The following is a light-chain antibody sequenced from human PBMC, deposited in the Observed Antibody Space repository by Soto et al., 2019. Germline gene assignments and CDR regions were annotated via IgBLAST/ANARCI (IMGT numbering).Light chain of an antibody. V-gene: IGLV2-14*01. Sequence: QSALTQPASLSGSPGQSVTIPCSGTTSDFVNYNYVSWYQHHPGKAPQLILFEVSNRPSGVSSRFSGSKSGNTASLIISGLQAEDEAYYYCSSYTVSTDVVFGGGTKVTVL. CDR1: TSDFVNYNY. CDR2: EVS. J-gene: IGLJ2*01. CDR3: SSYTVSTDVV.